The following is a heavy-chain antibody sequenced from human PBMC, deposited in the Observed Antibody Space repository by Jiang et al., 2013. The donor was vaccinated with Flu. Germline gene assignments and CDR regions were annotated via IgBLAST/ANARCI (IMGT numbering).Heavy chain of an antibody. V-gene: IGHV1-2*06. CDR2: INPNSGGT. D-gene: IGHD1-1*01. J-gene: IGHJ4*02. Sequence: HWVRQAPGQGLEWMGRINPNSGGTNYAQKFQGRVTMTRDTSISTAYVELSRLRSDDTAVYYCARETRPLDYWGQGTLVTVSS. CDR3: ARETRPLDY.